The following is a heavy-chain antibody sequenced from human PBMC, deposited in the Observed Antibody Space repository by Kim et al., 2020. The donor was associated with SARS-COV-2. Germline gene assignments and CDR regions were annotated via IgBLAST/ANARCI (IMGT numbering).Heavy chain of an antibody. D-gene: IGHD6-13*01. CDR1: GGSFSGYY. CDR2: INHSGST. J-gene: IGHJ6*03. V-gene: IGHV4-34*01. Sequence: SETLSLTCAVYGGSFSGYYWSWIRQPPGKGLEWIGEINHSGSTNYNPSLKSRVTISVDTSKNQFSLKLSSVTAADTAVYYCARKVAAGTYYYYYYMDVWGKGTTVTVSS. CDR3: ARKVAAGTYYYYYYMDV.